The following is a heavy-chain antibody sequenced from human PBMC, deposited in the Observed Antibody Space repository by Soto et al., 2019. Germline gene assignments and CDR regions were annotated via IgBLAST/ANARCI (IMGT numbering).Heavy chain of an antibody. Sequence: QVQLQESGSGLVKPSQSLSLTCTVSGVSLNPADTWWSWIRQSPGKGLEFIGYYHSGGSTYYDASFSSRVIISADTSNSRFSLKLSSVTVADTAVYFCVRSRQMESGNDYGLDVWGRGTTVTVSS. CDR2: YHSGGST. CDR1: GVSLNPADTW. CDR3: VRSRQMESGNDYGLDV. V-gene: IGHV4-30-4*01. D-gene: IGHD1-1*01. J-gene: IGHJ6*02.